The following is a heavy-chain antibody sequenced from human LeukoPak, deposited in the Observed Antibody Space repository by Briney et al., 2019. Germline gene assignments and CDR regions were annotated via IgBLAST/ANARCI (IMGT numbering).Heavy chain of an antibody. V-gene: IGHV3-11*01. CDR2: ISSSGSTI. Sequence: GGSLRLSCAASGFTFSDYYMSWIRQAPGKGLEWASYISSSGSTIYYADSVKGRFTISRDNAKNSLYLQMNSLRAEDTAVYYCARFYYYDSSGYHDAFDIWGQGTMVTVSS. D-gene: IGHD3-22*01. CDR1: GFTFSDYY. CDR3: ARFYYYDSSGYHDAFDI. J-gene: IGHJ3*02.